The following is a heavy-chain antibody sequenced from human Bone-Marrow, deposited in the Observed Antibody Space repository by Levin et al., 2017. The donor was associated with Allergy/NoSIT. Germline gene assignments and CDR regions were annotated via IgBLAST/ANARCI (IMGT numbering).Heavy chain of an antibody. D-gene: IGHD2/OR15-2a*01. V-gene: IGHV4-39*01. CDR2: TFYTGKT. Sequence: SETLSLTCNVSGDSISSRNHYWGWVRQSPGTGLEWIGTTFYTGKTYYNPSLKSRLTIFVDTSKNQFSLKLNSVTAADTAMYYCARLVVPSTYFDFWGQGTLVTVSS. CDR1: GDSISSRNHY. CDR3: ARLVVPSTYFDF. J-gene: IGHJ4*02.